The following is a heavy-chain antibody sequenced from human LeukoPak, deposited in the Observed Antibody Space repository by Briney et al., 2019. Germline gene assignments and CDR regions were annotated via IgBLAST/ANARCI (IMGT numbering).Heavy chain of an antibody. CDR2: INPNSGGT. V-gene: IGHV1-2*02. CDR1: GYTFTGYY. CDR3: ARGPGTTGTPYY. Sequence: EASVKVSCKASGYTFTGYYMHWVRQAPGQGLEWMGWINPNSGGTNYAQKFQGRVTMTRDTSISTAYMELSRLRSDDTAVYYRARGPGTTGTPYYWGQGTLVTVSS. D-gene: IGHD1-1*01. J-gene: IGHJ4*02.